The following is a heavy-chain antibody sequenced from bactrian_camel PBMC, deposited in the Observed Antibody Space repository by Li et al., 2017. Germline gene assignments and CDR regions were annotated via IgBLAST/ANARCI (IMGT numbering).Heavy chain of an antibody. D-gene: IGHD2*01. CDR3: AARVGFYCTTGSRWRDLSGYDY. CDR1: GYTPEGFC. V-gene: IGHV3S26*01. Sequence: HVQLVESGGGSVQDGGSLRVSCAASGYTPEGFCMGWFRQSPGKEREGVGAIDGDGRSRYADFMKDQFTISRDNAKNTLYLQMNSLKAEDTARYYCAARVGFYCTTGSRWRDLSGYDYWGQGNQVTVS. J-gene: IGHJ4*01. CDR2: IDGDGRS.